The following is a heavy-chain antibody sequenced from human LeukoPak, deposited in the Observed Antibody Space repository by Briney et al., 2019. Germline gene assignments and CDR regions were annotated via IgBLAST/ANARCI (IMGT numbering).Heavy chain of an antibody. D-gene: IGHD6-19*01. Sequence: SETLSLTCTVSGGSISSGSYYWSWIRQPAGKGLEWIVRIYTSGSTNYNPSLKSRVTISVDTSKNQFSLKLSSVTAADTAVYYCARDRSSGWYPTGNWFDPWGQGTLVTVSS. CDR2: IYTSGST. V-gene: IGHV4-61*02. CDR1: GGSISSGSYY. CDR3: ARDRSSGWYPTGNWFDP. J-gene: IGHJ5*02.